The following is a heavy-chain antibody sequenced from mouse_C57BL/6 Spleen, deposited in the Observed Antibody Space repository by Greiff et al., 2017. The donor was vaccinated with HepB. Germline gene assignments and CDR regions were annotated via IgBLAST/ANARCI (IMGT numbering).Heavy chain of an antibody. CDR3: ARYRFYDGYHWYFDV. CDR1: GFTFTDYY. Sequence: EVQLVESGGGLVQPGGSLSLSCAASGFTFTDYYMSWVRQPPGKALEWLGFIRNKANGYTTEYSASVKGRFTISRDNSQSILYLQMNALRAEDSATYCCARYRFYDGYHWYFDVWGTGTTVTVSS. D-gene: IGHD2-3*01. V-gene: IGHV7-3*01. J-gene: IGHJ1*03. CDR2: IRNKANGYTT.